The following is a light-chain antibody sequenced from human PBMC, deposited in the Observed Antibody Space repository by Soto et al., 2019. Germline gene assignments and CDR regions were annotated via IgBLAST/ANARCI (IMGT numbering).Light chain of an antibody. V-gene: IGLV2-23*02. CDR2: EVS. Sequence: QSALTQPASVSGSPGQSITISCTGTSSDVGSYNLVSWYQQHPGKAPKLMISEVSKRPSGISDRFSGSKSGSTASLTISCLQAEDEADYYCCSYAGTSTHTVFGGGTQLTVL. J-gene: IGLJ7*01. CDR3: CSYAGTSTHTV. CDR1: SSDVGSYNL.